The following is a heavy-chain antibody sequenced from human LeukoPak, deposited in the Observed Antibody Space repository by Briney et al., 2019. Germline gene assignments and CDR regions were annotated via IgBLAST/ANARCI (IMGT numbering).Heavy chain of an antibody. D-gene: IGHD5-18*01. J-gene: IGHJ3*02. Sequence: SETLSLTCTVSSGSIRTSYCSWIRQPPGKGLEWIGYIYYSGSTYYNPSLKSRVTISVDTSKNQFSLKLSSVTAADTAVYYCARKDTAMALDAFDIWGQGTMVTVSS. CDR1: SGSIRTSY. CDR2: IYYSGST. V-gene: IGHV4-30-4*08. CDR3: ARKDTAMALDAFDI.